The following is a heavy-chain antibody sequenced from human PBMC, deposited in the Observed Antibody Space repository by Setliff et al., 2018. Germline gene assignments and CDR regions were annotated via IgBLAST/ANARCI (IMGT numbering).Heavy chain of an antibody. D-gene: IGHD2-15*01. CDR3: ARTCSGSGCYAGLES. J-gene: IGHJ4*02. CDR2: INPDGSTT. Sequence: PGGSLRLSCAASGFTFSSYWMHWVRQAPGKGLVWVSRINPDGSTTSYADSVKGRFTISRDNAKNTVYLQMNSLRPEDTAVYYCARTCSGSGCYAGLESWGQGTPVTVSS. V-gene: IGHV3-74*01. CDR1: GFTFSSYW.